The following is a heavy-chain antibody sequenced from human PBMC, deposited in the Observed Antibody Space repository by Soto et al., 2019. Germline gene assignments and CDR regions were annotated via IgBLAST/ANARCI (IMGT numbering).Heavy chain of an antibody. CDR2: ISSSSSYI. V-gene: IGHV3-21*01. J-gene: IGHJ3*02. Sequence: GGSLRLSCAASGFTFSSYSMNWVRQAPGKGLEWVSSISSSSSYIYYADSVKGRFTISRDNAKNSLYLQMNSLRAEDTAVYYCARVRIMITFGGVEPHGAFDIWGQGTMVTVSS. D-gene: IGHD3-16*01. CDR3: ARVRIMITFGGVEPHGAFDI. CDR1: GFTFSSYS.